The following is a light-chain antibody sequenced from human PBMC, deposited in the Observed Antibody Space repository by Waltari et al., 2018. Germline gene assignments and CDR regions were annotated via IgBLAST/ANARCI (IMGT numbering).Light chain of an antibody. J-gene: IGKJ1*01. V-gene: IGKV4-1*01. Sequence: IVMTQSPDSLAVSLGERATINCKSSQTVLYRDNNKNYLTWYQQKPGQPPKLLFSWASIREAGVPDRLSASGSGTDFTLTISSLQAEDVAVYYCHQHYTTPWTFGQGTKV. CDR3: HQHYTTPWT. CDR2: WAS. CDR1: QTVLYRDNNKNY.